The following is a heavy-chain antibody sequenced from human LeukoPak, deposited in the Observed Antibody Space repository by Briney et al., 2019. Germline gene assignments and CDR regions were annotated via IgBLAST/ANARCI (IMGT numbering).Heavy chain of an antibody. V-gene: IGHV3-33*01. J-gene: IGHJ4*02. CDR2: IWYDGSNK. CDR3: ARDPSIFGVDYYFDC. D-gene: IGHD3-3*01. CDR1: GFTFSSYG. Sequence: GGSLRLSCAASGFTFSSYGMHWVRQAPGKGLEWVAVIWYDGSNKYYADSVKGRFTISRDNSKNTLYLQMNSLRAEDTAVYYCARDPSIFGVDYYFDCWGQGTLVTVSS.